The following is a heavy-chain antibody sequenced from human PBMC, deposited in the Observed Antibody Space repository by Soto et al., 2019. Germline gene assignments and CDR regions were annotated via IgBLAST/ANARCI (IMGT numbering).Heavy chain of an antibody. CDR2: IIPILGIA. V-gene: IGHV1-69*02. J-gene: IGHJ4*02. D-gene: IGHD2-15*01. CDR3: ARTTVVNAS. Sequence: QVQLVQSGAEVKKPGSSVKVSCKASGGTFSSYTISWVRQAPGQGLEWMGRIIPILGIANYAQKFQGRVTITADKSTSTAYMELSSLRAEDTALYYCARTTVVNASWGQGTLITVSS. CDR1: GGTFSSYT.